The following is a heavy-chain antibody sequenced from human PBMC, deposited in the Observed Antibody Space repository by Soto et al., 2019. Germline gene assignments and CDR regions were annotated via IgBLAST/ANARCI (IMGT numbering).Heavy chain of an antibody. V-gene: IGHV1-18*01. Sequence: QVQLVQSGAEVKKPGASVKVSCKASGYTFTSYAISWVRQAPGQGLEWMGWISAYNGNTNYAQKLQGRVIMTTSTSTTAAYMALRSLRSDDRAVFYCAGSGPAAGSWGQGTLVSVSS. D-gene: IGHD3-10*01. J-gene: IGHJ5*02. CDR1: GYTFTSYA. CDR3: AGSGPAAGS. CDR2: ISAYNGNT.